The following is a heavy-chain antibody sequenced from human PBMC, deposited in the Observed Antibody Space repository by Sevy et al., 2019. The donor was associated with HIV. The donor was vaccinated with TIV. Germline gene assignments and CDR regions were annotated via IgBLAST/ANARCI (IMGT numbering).Heavy chain of an antibody. D-gene: IGHD3-22*01. Sequence: SETLSLTCTVSGGSISSYYWSWIRQPPGKGLEWIGYIYYSGSTNSNPSLKSRVTISVDTSKNQFSLKLSSVTAADTAVYYCARDQLNDSSGPWGQGTLVTVSS. CDR2: IYYSGST. CDR3: ARDQLNDSSGP. J-gene: IGHJ5*02. V-gene: IGHV4-59*01. CDR1: GGSISSYY.